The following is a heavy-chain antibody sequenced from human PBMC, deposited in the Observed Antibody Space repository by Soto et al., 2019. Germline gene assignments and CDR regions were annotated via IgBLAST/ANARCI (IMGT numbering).Heavy chain of an antibody. CDR1: GGTFSSYA. CDR2: IIPIFGTA. Sequence: SVKVSCKASGGTFSSYAISWVRQAPGQGLEWMGGIIPIFGTANYAQKFQGRVTITADESTSTAYMELSSLRSEDTAVYYCATRIAAAGPSYYGMDVWGQGTTVTVSS. J-gene: IGHJ6*02. V-gene: IGHV1-69*13. D-gene: IGHD6-13*01. CDR3: ATRIAAAGPSYYGMDV.